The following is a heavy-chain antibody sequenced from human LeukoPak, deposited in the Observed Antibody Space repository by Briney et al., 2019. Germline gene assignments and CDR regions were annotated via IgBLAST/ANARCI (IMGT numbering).Heavy chain of an antibody. CDR1: GYTFTSYD. V-gene: IGHV1-8*01. J-gene: IGHJ5*02. CDR2: MNPNSGNT. D-gene: IGHD3-22*01. Sequence: ASVKVSCKASGYTFTSYDINWVRQATGQGLGWMGWMNPNSGNTGYAQKLQGRVTMTTDTSTSTAYMELRSLRSDDTAVYYCARRRTMARYDSSGGDSFDPWGQGTLVTVSS. CDR3: ARRRTMARYDSSGGDSFDP.